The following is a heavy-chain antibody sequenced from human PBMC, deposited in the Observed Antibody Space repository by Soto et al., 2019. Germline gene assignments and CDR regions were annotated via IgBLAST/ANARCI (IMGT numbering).Heavy chain of an antibody. CDR3: ARDWMRRKYCSSTSCLNYGMDV. J-gene: IGHJ6*02. D-gene: IGHD2-2*01. CDR1: GGSFSGYY. Sequence: PSETLSLTCAVYGGSFSGYYWSWIRQPPGKGLEWIGEINHSGSTNYNPSLKSRVTISVDTSKNQFSLKLSSVTAADTAVYYCARDWMRRKYCSSTSCLNYGMDVWGQGTTVTVSS. CDR2: INHSGST. V-gene: IGHV4-34*01.